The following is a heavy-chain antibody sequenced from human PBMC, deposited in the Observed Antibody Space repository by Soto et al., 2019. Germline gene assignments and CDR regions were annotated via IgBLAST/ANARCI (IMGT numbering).Heavy chain of an antibody. CDR1: GFTFSDYY. Sequence: VGSLRLSCAASGFTFSDYYMSWIRQAPGKGLEWVSSISSSSSYIYYADSVKGRFTISRDNAKYSLYLQMNSLRAEDTAVYYCARDALSPTNWGQGTLVTVSS. CDR3: ARDALSPTN. J-gene: IGHJ4*02. CDR2: ISSSSSYI. V-gene: IGHV3-11*06. D-gene: IGHD3-16*01.